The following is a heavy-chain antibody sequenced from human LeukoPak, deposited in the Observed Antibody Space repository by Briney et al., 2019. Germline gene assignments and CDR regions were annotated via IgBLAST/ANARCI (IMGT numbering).Heavy chain of an antibody. CDR3: ASNGLLRFGEFRSNY. V-gene: IGHV4-39*01. D-gene: IGHD3-10*01. CDR2: IYYSGST. J-gene: IGHJ4*02. CDR1: GGSIGSSSYY. Sequence: SETLSLTCTVSGGSIGSSSYYWGWIRQPPGKGLEWIGSIYYSGSTYYNPSLKSRVTISVDTSKNQFSLKLSSVTAADTAVYYCASNGLLRFGEFRSNYWGQGTLVTVSS.